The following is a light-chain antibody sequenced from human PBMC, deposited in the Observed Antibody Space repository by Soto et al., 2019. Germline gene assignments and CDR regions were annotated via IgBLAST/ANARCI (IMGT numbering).Light chain of an antibody. CDR1: QSVASNQ. CDR2: AAS. Sequence: EVVLTQSPGTLSLSAGERATLSCRASQSVASNQLAWYQQKPGQAPRLLIYAASTRAAGVPDRFSGSGSGTDFTITISRLEPEDFGVFFCHHYGRSPTFTFGPGTTVDMK. CDR3: HHYGRSPTFT. V-gene: IGKV3-20*01. J-gene: IGKJ3*01.